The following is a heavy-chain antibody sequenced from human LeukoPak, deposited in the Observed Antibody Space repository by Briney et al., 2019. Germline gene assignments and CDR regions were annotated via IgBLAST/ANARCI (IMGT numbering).Heavy chain of an antibody. J-gene: IGHJ4*02. D-gene: IGHD2-8*02. CDR3: STEDKYCTGANCGVF. V-gene: IGHV1-2*02. Sequence: ASVTVSFKASGYTLTEYYIHWVRQAPGQGLEWMGFIIPDSGGTTYQQNFQGRVTMTRDTSISTFYMELSSLRPDDTAVYYCSTEDKYCTGANCGVFWGQGTLVTVSS. CDR1: GYTLTEYY. CDR2: IIPDSGGT.